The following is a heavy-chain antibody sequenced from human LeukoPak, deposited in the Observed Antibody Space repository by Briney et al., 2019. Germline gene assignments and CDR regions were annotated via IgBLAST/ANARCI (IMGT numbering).Heavy chain of an antibody. CDR3: ARELIAAAGFDY. D-gene: IGHD6-13*01. CDR1: GFTFSSYW. CDR2: VNSDGSST. Sequence: GGSLRLSCAASGFTFSSYWMHWVRQAPGEGLVWVSRVNSDGSSTSYADSVKGRFTISRGNAKNTLYLQMNSLRAEDTAVYYCARELIAAAGFDYWGQGTLVTVSS. J-gene: IGHJ4*02. V-gene: IGHV3-74*01.